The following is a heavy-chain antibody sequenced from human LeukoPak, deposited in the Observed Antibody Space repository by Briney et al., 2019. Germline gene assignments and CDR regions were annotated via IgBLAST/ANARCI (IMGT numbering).Heavy chain of an antibody. CDR1: GGSFSGYY. D-gene: IGHD3-10*01. J-gene: IGHJ4*01. V-gene: IGHV4-34*01. CDR3: ARGQRRYYGSGSYRLDY. Sequence: SETLSLTCAVYGGSFSGYYWSWIRQPPGKGLEWIGEINHSGSTNYNPSLKSRVTISVDTSKNQFSLKLSSVTAADTAVYYCARGQRRYYGSGSYRLDYWGQEPWSPSPQ. CDR2: INHSGST.